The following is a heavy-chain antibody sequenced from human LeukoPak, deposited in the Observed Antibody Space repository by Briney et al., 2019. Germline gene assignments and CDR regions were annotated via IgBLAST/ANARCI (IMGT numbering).Heavy chain of an antibody. Sequence: ASMKVSCKASGYTFIDYCIHWVRQAPGQGLEWMGRINPNSGGTNYAQKFQGRVTMTSDTSTSTAYMELSRLRSDDMDVYYCASEYNWNDPAYYYYMDVWGKGTTVTVSS. V-gene: IGHV1-2*05. CDR1: GYTFIDYC. CDR3: ASEYNWNDPAYYYYMDV. J-gene: IGHJ6*03. CDR2: INPNSGGT. D-gene: IGHD1-20*01.